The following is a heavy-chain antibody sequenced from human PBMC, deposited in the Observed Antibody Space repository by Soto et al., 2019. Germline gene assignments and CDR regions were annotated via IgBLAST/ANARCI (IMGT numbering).Heavy chain of an antibody. J-gene: IGHJ4*02. CDR1: GGSISSGDYY. CDR3: ARSPTQNYYDSSGYYPTQIDY. V-gene: IGHV4-30-4*01. CDR2: IYYSGST. Sequence: QVQLQESGPGLVKPSQTLSLTCTVSGGSISSGDYYWSWIRQPPGKGLEWIGYIYYSGSTYYNPSLKSRVTISVDTSKNQFSLKLSSVTAADTAVYYCARSPTQNYYDSSGYYPTQIDYWGQGTLVTVSS. D-gene: IGHD3-22*01.